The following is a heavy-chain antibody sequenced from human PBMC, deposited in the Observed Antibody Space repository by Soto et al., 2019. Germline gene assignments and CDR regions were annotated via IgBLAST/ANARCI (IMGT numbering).Heavy chain of an antibody. J-gene: IGHJ4*02. CDR3: ARGGSSGPFYYFDY. V-gene: IGHV1-3*01. Sequence: GASVKVSCKASGYTFTSYAMHWVRQAPGQRLEWMGWINAGNGNTKYSQKFQGRVTITRDTSASTAYMELSSLRSEDTAVYYCARGGSSGPFYYFDYWGQGTLVTVSS. D-gene: IGHD6-13*01. CDR2: INAGNGNT. CDR1: GYTFTSYA.